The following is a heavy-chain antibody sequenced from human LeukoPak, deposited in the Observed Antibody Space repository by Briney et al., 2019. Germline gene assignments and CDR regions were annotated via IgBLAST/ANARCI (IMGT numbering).Heavy chain of an antibody. CDR3: AKLGSGWSKGVYYYYGMDV. D-gene: IGHD6-19*01. CDR2: ISGSGGST. CDR1: GLTFRSYS. Sequence: GGSLRLSCAASGLTFRSYSMSWVRQARGKGLEWVSAISGSGGSTYYADSVRRRFTVSRDNSKNTLYLQMNSLRAEDTAVYYCAKLGSGWSKGVYYYYGMDVWGQGTTVTVSS. V-gene: IGHV3-23*01. J-gene: IGHJ6*02.